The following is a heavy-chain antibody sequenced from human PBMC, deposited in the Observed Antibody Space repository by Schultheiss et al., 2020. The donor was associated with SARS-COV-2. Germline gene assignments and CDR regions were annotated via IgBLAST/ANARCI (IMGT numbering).Heavy chain of an antibody. Sequence: GESLKISCAASGFTFSSSAMHWVRQASGKGLEWVGRIRSKANSYATAYAASVKGRFTISRDDSKNTAYLQMNSLKTEDTAVYYCTSRVVTLDYWGQGTLVTVSS. D-gene: IGHD4-23*01. CDR2: IRSKANSYAT. CDR1: GFTFSSSA. V-gene: IGHV3-73*01. J-gene: IGHJ4*02. CDR3: TSRVVTLDY.